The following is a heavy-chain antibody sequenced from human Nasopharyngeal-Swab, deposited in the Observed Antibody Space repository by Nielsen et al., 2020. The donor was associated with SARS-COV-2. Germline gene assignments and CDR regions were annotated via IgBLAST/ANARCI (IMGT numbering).Heavy chain of an antibody. Sequence: WGRQAPGQGREWMGWISAYNGNTNYAQKLQGRVTMTTDTSTSTAHMELRSLRSDDTAVYYCAREGGRGYCSSTSCHAWFDPWGQGTPVTVSS. J-gene: IGHJ5*02. D-gene: IGHD2-2*01. CDR2: ISAYNGNT. V-gene: IGHV1-18*01. CDR3: AREGGRGYCSSTSCHAWFDP.